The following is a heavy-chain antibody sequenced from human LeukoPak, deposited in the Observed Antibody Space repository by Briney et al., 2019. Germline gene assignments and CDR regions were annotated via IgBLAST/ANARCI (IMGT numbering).Heavy chain of an antibody. CDR3: ASDYGGNYYYFDY. CDR2: INPNSGGT. D-gene: IGHD4-23*01. V-gene: IGHV1-2*02. Sequence: ASVKVSCKASGYTFTGYYMHWVRQAPGQGLEWMGWINPNSGGTNYAQKFQGRVTMTRDTSISTAYMELSRLRSDDTAVYYCASDYGGNYYYFDYWGQGTLVTVSS. CDR1: GYTFTGYY. J-gene: IGHJ4*02.